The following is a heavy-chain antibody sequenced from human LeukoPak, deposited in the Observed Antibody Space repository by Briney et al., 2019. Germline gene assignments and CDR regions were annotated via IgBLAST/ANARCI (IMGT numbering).Heavy chain of an antibody. CDR3: ARVGGSGWVFDY. CDR2: ISSSGSTI. J-gene: IGHJ4*02. V-gene: IGHV3-48*03. CDR1: GFTFSSYE. D-gene: IGHD6-19*01. Sequence: PGGSLRLSCAASGFTFSSYEMNWVRQAPGKGLEWVSYISSSGSTIYYADSVKGRFTISRDNAKNSLYLQMNSLRAEDTAVYYCARVGGSGWVFDYWGQGTLVTVSS.